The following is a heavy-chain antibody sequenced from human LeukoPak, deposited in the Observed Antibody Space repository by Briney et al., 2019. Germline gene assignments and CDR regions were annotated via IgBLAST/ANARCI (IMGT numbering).Heavy chain of an antibody. Sequence: SETLSLTCTVSGGSISSRSYYWGWIRQPPGEGLEWIGTIYYSGSTYYNPSLKSRVTISVDTSKNQFTLKLSSVTAADTAVYFCARKAAAGTWDLYYFDYWGQGTLVTVSS. J-gene: IGHJ4*02. D-gene: IGHD6-13*01. CDR3: ARKAAAGTWDLYYFDY. CDR2: IYYSGST. CDR1: GGSISSRSYY. V-gene: IGHV4-39*01.